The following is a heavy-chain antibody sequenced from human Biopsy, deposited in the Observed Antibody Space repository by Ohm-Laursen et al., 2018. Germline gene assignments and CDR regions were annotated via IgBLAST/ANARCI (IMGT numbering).Heavy chain of an antibody. CDR3: AKDGVAVGAGGDPYYYGMDV. Sequence: SLRLSCAASGFPFSSHAMSWVRQAPGKGLECVSLINGSGGSTYYADPVKGRFTISRDNSKDTLYLQLNSLRAEDTAVYYCAKDGVAVGAGGDPYYYGMDVWGQGTTVTVSS. D-gene: IGHD2-15*01. CDR2: INGSGGST. CDR1: GFPFSSHA. J-gene: IGHJ6*02. V-gene: IGHV3-23*01.